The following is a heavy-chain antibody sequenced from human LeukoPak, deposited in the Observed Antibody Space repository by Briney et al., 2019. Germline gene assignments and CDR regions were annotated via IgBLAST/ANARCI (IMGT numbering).Heavy chain of an antibody. CDR2: IYPGDSDT. D-gene: IGHD6-19*01. CDR1: GYSFSSYW. J-gene: IGHJ5*02. V-gene: IGHV5-51*01. Sequence: TGESLKISCKGSGYSFSSYWIGWVRQMPGKGLEWMAIIYPGDSDTRYSPSFQGQVTISADKSIGTAYLQWSSLKASDTAIYYCARWSVGGSGSPFDPWGQGTLVTVSS. CDR3: ARWSVGGSGSPFDP.